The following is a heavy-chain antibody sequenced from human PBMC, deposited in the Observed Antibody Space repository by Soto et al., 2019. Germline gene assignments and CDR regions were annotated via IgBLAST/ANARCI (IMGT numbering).Heavy chain of an antibody. D-gene: IGHD1-1*01. V-gene: IGHV1-18*01. CDR1: GYTFTSYG. CDR3: ARDSRQYISKPPTYFLS. CDR2: ISAYNGNT. J-gene: IGHJ4*02. Sequence: GASGKVSCKAPGYTFTSYGISWLRQAPGQGLERMGWISAYNGNTNYAQKLQGRVTMTTDTSTSTAYMELRSLRSDDTAVFYCARDSRQYISKPPTYFLSWNQAILITV.